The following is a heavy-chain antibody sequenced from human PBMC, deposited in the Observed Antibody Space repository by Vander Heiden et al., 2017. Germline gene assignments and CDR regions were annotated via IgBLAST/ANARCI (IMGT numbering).Heavy chain of an antibody. CDR2: IYHPGSS. J-gene: IGHJ4*02. CDR1: GGSSSSNFQ. D-gene: IGHD3-22*01. CDR3: ARQTVAGVVYSRPTFDS. V-gene: IGHV4-39*01. Sequence: QLQLEESGPGLVKPSETLSLTCTVSGGSSSSNFQWAWIRQSPGKGLKWIACIYHPGSSDYRPSLKSRVSISVDTSKNQFSLRLSSVTAADTAVYYCARQTVAGVVYSRPTFDSCGQGTLVAVSS.